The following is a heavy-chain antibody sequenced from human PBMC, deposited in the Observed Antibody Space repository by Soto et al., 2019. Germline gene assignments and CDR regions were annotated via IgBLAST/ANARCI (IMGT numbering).Heavy chain of an antibody. D-gene: IGHD4-4*01. CDR3: ASGYSSNYYYYYGRDV. CDR2: ISAYNGNT. Sequence: GASVKVSCKASGYTFTSYGISWVRQAPGQGLEWMGWISAYNGNTNYAQKLQGRVTMTTDTSTSTAYMELRSLRSDDTAVYYCASGYSSNYYYYYGRDVGGQGTTVTVS. CDR1: GYTFTSYG. V-gene: IGHV1-18*01. J-gene: IGHJ6*02.